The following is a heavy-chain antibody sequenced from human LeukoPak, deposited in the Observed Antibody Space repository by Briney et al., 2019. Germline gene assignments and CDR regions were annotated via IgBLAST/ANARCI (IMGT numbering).Heavy chain of an antibody. D-gene: IGHD4-17*01. V-gene: IGHV4-59*11. Sequence: SETLSLTCAVSDDSFSSHYWTWIRQPPGKGLEWIGHISYIGSTNYNPSLKSRVTISIDTSKNQFSLKLSSVTAADTAVYYCARDLVAVTKGFDIWGQGTMVSVSS. CDR2: ISYIGST. CDR1: DDSFSSHY. CDR3: ARDLVAVTKGFDI. J-gene: IGHJ3*02.